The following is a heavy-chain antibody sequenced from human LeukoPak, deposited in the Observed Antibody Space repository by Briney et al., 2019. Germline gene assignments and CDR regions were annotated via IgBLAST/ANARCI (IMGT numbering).Heavy chain of an antibody. J-gene: IGHJ5*02. Sequence: ASVKVSCKASGYTFTNFDINWVRQASGQGLEWVGWMNPNSGSTGYAQKFQGRVTMTRNTSIGTAYMELSSLRSDDTAVYYCARAILGMIIRAFDPWGQGTLVTVSS. V-gene: IGHV1-8*01. CDR2: MNPNSGST. D-gene: IGHD3-3*01. CDR3: ARAILGMIIRAFDP. CDR1: GYTFTNFD.